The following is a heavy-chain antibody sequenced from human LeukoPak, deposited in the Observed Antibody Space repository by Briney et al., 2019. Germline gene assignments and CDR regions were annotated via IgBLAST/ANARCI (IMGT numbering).Heavy chain of an antibody. V-gene: IGHV3-74*01. CDR3: AGVVPAANWFDP. D-gene: IGHD2-2*01. CDR1: GFTFSSYW. Sequence: GGPLRLSCAASGFTFSSYWMHWVRQAPGKGLVWVSRINSDGSSTSYADSVKGRFTISRDNAKNTLYLQMNSLRAEDTAVYYCAGVVPAANWFDPWGQGTLVTVSS. J-gene: IGHJ5*02. CDR2: INSDGSST.